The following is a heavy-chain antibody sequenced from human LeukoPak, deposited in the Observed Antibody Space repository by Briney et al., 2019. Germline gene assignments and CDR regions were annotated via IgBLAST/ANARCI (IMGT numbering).Heavy chain of an antibody. V-gene: IGHV6-1*01. CDR2: TYYRSRWLN. Sequence: ASQTLSLTCAIPGDSVSSHDAAWNWIRQSPSRGLEWLGRTYYRSRWLNDYAPSVKSRITINPDTSKNQFSLQLSSVTAADTAVYYCATGEPYYDFWSGYHNFDYWGQGTLVTVSS. CDR3: ATGEPYYDFWSGYHNFDY. D-gene: IGHD3-3*01. CDR1: GDSVSSHDAA. J-gene: IGHJ4*02.